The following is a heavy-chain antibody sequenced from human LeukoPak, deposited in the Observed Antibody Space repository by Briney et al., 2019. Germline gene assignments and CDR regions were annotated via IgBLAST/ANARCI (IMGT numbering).Heavy chain of an antibody. J-gene: IGHJ4*02. D-gene: IGHD5-18*01. CDR1: GFTFSSYA. CDR2: INQDGSNT. V-gene: IGHV3-74*01. Sequence: GGSLRLSCAASGFTFSSYAMSWVRQAPGKGLEWVSRINQDGSNTNYADSVKGRFTISRDNAKNTLFLQMNSLRAEDTAVYYCATDGQYSYTYWGQGTLVTVSS. CDR3: ATDGQYSYTY.